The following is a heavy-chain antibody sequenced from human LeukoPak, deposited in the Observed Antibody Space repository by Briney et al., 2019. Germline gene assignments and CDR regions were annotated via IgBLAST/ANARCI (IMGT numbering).Heavy chain of an antibody. D-gene: IGHD2-15*01. J-gene: IGHJ6*02. V-gene: IGHV3-74*01. CDR3: ARDRSRWSIAPDADV. CDR1: GFAFNDYW. CDR2: INSDGTRT. Sequence: TVGSLRLSCAASGFAFNDYWMNWVRQVPGKGLMWVARINSDGTRTTYADPVKGRFTVSRDNAKNTLYLQMNSLRAEDTAVYYCARDRSRWSIAPDADVWGQGTTVTVS.